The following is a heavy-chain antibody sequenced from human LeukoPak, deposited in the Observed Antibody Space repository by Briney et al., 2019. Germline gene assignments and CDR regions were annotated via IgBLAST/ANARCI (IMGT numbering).Heavy chain of an antibody. Sequence: SETLSLTCAVYGGSFSGYYWSWIRQPPGKGLEWVGEINHSGSTNYNPSLKSRVTISVDTSKNQFSLKLSSVTAADTAVYYCAKRQVLMQWLASHYNWFDPWGQGTLVTVSS. CDR2: INHSGST. J-gene: IGHJ5*02. CDR3: AKRQVLMQWLASHYNWFDP. CDR1: GGSFSGYY. V-gene: IGHV4-34*01. D-gene: IGHD6-19*01.